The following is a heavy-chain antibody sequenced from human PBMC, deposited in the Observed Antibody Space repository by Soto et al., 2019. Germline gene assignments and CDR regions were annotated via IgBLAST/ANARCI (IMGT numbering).Heavy chain of an antibody. V-gene: IGHV1-18*01. Sequence: QVQLVQSGAEVKKPGASVKVSCKASGYTFSNYGISWVRQAPGQGLEWMGWISAYNGNTKYAQKLQGRVTMTTDTPARTAYMALRSLRSDDTAVYDCARDSPPVDYWGQGTLVTVSS. CDR2: ISAYNGNT. J-gene: IGHJ4*02. CDR3: ARDSPPVDY. CDR1: GYTFSNYG.